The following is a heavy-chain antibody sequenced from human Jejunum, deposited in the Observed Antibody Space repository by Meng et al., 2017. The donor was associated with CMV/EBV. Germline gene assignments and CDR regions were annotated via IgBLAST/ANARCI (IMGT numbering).Heavy chain of an antibody. J-gene: IGHJ4*02. CDR3: ARENSGYDY. CDR2: IYTSGSN. D-gene: IGHD5-12*01. V-gene: IGHV4-4*07. Sequence: QGQRQEPGAGLLKPSLTLSLTCTVSGGSISTYCWAWIRQPAGKGLEWIGRIYTSGSNHYNPSLKSRVTMSVDTSKNQFSLKLSSVTAADTVVYYCARENSGYDYWGQGTLVTVSS. CDR1: GGSISTYC.